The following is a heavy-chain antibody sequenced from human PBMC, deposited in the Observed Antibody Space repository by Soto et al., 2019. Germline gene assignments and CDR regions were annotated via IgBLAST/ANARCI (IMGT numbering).Heavy chain of an antibody. J-gene: IGHJ6*02. CDR3: ARDREDYKGYYYYGMDV. Sequence: QVQLVQSGAEVKKPGASVKVSCKASGYTFTGYYMHWVRQAPGQGLEWMGWINPNSGGTNYAQKFQGRVTMTRDTSISTAQMELSRLRSDDTAVYYCARDREDYKGYYYYGMDVWGQGTTVTVSS. CDR2: INPNSGGT. CDR1: GYTFTGYY. D-gene: IGHD4-4*01. V-gene: IGHV1-2*02.